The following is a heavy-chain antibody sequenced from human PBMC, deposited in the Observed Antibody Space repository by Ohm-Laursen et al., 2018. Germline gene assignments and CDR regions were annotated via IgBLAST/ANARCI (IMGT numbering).Heavy chain of an antibody. J-gene: IGHJ4*02. D-gene: IGHD3-22*01. Sequence: SVNVSCKASGYTFTISGINWVRQAPGQGPKWMGWISVNNGYTKYAQKFQGRVTMTTDTSTNTAYMGLRSLRSDDTAVYYCAKDSAQYDSSGYYYYFDYWGQGTLVTVSS. V-gene: IGHV1-18*01. CDR1: GYTFTISG. CDR2: ISVNNGYT. CDR3: AKDSAQYDSSGYYYYFDY.